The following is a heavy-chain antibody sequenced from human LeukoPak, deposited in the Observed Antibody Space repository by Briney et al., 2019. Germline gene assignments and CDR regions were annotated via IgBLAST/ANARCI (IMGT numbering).Heavy chain of an antibody. CDR1: GFTFSSYG. D-gene: IGHD3-10*01. J-gene: IGHJ4*02. CDR2: IWYDGSNK. V-gene: IGHV3-33*01. Sequence: GRSLRLSCAASGFTFSSYGMHWVRQAPGKGLEWVAVIWYDGSNKYYADSVKGRFTISRDNSKNTLYLQMNSLRAEDTAVYYCARSWSGFGELLSHFDYWGQGTLVTVSS. CDR3: ARSWSGFGELLSHFDY.